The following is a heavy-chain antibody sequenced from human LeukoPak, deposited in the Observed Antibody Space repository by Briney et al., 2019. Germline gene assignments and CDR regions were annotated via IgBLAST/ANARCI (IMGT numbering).Heavy chain of an antibody. CDR1: GFTFSSYA. D-gene: IGHD1-26*01. V-gene: IGHV3-23*01. CDR3: AKDRRGGSYYAATLDI. Sequence: GGSLRLSCAASGFTFSSYAMSWVRQAPGKGLEWVSGISDSGDITYYADSVKGRFTISRDNSKNTLYVQMNILRVEDTAVYFCAKDRRGGSYYAATLDIWGPGTMVTVSS. J-gene: IGHJ3*02. CDR2: ISDSGDIT.